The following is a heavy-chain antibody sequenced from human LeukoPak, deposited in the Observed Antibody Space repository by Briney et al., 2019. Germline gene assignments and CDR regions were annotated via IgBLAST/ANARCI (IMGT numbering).Heavy chain of an antibody. CDR3: ARGSPTYYDFWSGYSGGDAFDI. D-gene: IGHD3-3*01. CDR2: INHSGST. V-gene: IGHV4-34*01. J-gene: IGHJ3*02. Sequence: SETLSLTCAVYGGSFSGYYWSWIRQPPGKGLEWIGEINHSGSTHCNPSLKSRVTISVDTSKNQFSLKLSSVTAADTAVYYCARGSPTYYDFWSGYSGGDAFDIWGQGTMVTVS. CDR1: GGSFSGYY.